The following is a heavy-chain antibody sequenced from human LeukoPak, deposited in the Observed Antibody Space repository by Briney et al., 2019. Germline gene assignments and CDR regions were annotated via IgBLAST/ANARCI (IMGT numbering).Heavy chain of an antibody. V-gene: IGHV3-9*01. J-gene: IGHJ4*02. Sequence: GRSLRLSCAASGFTFHDFAIHWVRQAPGKGLEWVSGISWNSGSISYADSVKGRFTISRDNAKNSLYLQMNSLRAEDTAVYYCARDLLPYYYGSGSYPVYFDYWGQGTLVTVSS. D-gene: IGHD3-10*01. CDR2: ISWNSGSI. CDR3: ARDLLPYYYGSGSYPVYFDY. CDR1: GFTFHDFA.